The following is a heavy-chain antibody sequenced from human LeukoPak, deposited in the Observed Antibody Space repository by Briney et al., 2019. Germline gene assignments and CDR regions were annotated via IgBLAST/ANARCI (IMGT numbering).Heavy chain of an antibody. CDR1: GGSISSGGYS. D-gene: IGHD4-17*01. CDR2: IYHSGST. CDR3: ARERGHDYGGLFDY. V-gene: IGHV4-30-2*01. J-gene: IGHJ4*02. Sequence: SETLSLTCAVSGGSISSGGYSWSWIRQPPGKGLEWIGYIYHSGSTYYNPSLKSRVTISVDRSKNQFSLKLSSVTAADTAVYYCARERGHDYGGLFDYWGQGTLVTVSS.